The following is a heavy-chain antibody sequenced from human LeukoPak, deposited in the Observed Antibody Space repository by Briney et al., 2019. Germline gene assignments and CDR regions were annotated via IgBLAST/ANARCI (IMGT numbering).Heavy chain of an antibody. J-gene: IGHJ4*02. V-gene: IGHV3-30-3*01. CDR2: XSYDGSNK. CDR3: ARGLYYDFWSGFAY. Sequence: FSSYAMHXVRQAPGKGLEXVXXXSYDGSNKYYADSVKGRFTISRDNSKNTLYLQMNSLRAEDAAVYYCARGLYYDFWSGFAYWGQGTLVTVSS. CDR1: FSSYA. D-gene: IGHD3-3*01.